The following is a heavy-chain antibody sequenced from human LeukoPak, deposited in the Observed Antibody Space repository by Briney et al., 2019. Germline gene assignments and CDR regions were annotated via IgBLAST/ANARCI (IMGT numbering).Heavy chain of an antibody. V-gene: IGHV1-2*06. CDR2: INPNSGGT. J-gene: IGHJ4*02. CDR1: GGTFSSYA. CDR3: ARDPYCN. D-gene: IGHD2-15*01. Sequence: ASVKVSCKASGGTFSSYAISWVRQAPGQGLEWMGRINPNSGGTNYAQKFQGRVTMTRDTSISTAYMELSRLRSDDTAVYYCARDPYCNWGQGTLVTVSS.